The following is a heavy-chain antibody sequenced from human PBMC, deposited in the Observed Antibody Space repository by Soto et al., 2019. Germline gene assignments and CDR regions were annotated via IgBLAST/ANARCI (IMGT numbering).Heavy chain of an antibody. CDR1: GGSISGYY. J-gene: IGHJ5*02. CDR3: ARSADFWSGYLFDP. CDR2: IYYSGST. Sequence: SETLSLTCTVSGGSISGYYWSWIRQPPGKGLEWIGYIYYSGSTNYNPSLKSRVTISVDTSKNQFSLKLSSVTAADTAVYYCARSADFWSGYLFDPWGQGTLVTVS. D-gene: IGHD3-3*01. V-gene: IGHV4-59*01.